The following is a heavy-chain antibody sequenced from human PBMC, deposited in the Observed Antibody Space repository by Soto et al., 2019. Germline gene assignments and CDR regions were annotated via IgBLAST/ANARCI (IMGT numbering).Heavy chain of an antibody. V-gene: IGHV4-4*01. D-gene: IGHD3-10*01. Sequence: PETLSRTCAVSGVSLTSGNWWTWVRQSPQRGLEYIGEIFHDGTANYYPSFERRVAMSVDTSRNQFSLKLTSVTAADTAVYFCARLVYDTRLNYMYFDFWGPGTLVTVSS. CDR3: ARLVYDTRLNYMYFDF. CDR1: GVSLTSGNW. CDR2: IFHDGTA. J-gene: IGHJ4*02.